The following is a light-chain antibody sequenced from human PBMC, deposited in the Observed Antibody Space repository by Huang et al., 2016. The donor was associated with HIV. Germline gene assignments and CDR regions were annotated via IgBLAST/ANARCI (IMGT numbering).Light chain of an antibody. CDR1: QGISSY. CDR2: AAS. Sequence: AIRITQSPSSLSASTGDRVTITCRASQGISSYLAWYQQEPGRAPRLLIYAASTLQSGVPSRFSGSGSGAYFTLTISGLQSEDFATYYCQQYYTYPRTFGQGTKLEIK. V-gene: IGKV1-8*01. J-gene: IGKJ1*01. CDR3: QQYYTYPRT.